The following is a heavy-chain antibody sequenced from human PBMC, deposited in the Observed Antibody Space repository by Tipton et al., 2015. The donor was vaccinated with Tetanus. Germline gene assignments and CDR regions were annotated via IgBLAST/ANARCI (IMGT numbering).Heavy chain of an antibody. CDR3: ARDSYYSSRWSFADS. J-gene: IGHJ4*02. V-gene: IGHV4-4*07. Sequence: TLSLTCTVSGGSTHSFYWTWIRQSAGKGLEWIGRIYSGVSTNYNPSLKSRVTMSMDTSKNQFSLKLNSVTVADTAVYFCARDSYYSSRWSFADSWGQVTLVPVSS. CDR2: IYSGVST. D-gene: IGHD3-22*01. CDR1: GGSTHSFY.